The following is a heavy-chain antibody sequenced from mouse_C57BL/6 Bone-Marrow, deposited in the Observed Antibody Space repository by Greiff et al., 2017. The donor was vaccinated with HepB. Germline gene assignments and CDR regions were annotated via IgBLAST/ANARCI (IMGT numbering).Heavy chain of an antibody. CDR2: INPNNGGT. D-gene: IGHD1-1*01. Sequence: EVQLQQSGPELVKPGASVKISCKASGYTFTDYYMNWVKQSHGKSLEWIGDINPNNGGTSYNQKFKGKATLTVDKSSSTAYMELRSLTSEDSAVYYCARSGFITTVVFDYWGQGTTLTVSS. CDR1: GYTFTDYY. CDR3: ARSGFITTVVFDY. J-gene: IGHJ2*01. V-gene: IGHV1-26*01.